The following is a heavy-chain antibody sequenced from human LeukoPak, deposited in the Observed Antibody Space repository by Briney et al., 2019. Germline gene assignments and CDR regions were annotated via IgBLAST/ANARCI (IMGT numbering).Heavy chain of an antibody. CDR3: ARELRIAVAGLYYFDY. J-gene: IGHJ4*02. V-gene: IGHV3-23*01. Sequence: GGSLRLSCAASGFTFSNPDMSWVRQAPGKGLEWVSAISGSGGSTYYADSVKGRFTISRDNSKNTLYLQMNSLRAEDTAVYYCARELRIAVAGLYYFDYWGQGTLVTVSS. CDR2: ISGSGGST. D-gene: IGHD6-19*01. CDR1: GFTFSNPD.